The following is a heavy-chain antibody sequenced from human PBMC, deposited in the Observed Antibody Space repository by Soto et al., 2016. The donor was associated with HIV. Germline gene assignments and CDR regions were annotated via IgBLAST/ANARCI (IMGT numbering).Heavy chain of an antibody. Sequence: EVQLVESGGGLVQPEGSLRLSCAASGFTISSNYMSWVRQAPEKGLEWVSVIYSGGNTYYADSVKGRFTISRDNSKNTLYLQMDSLRAEDTAVYYCVRDENYYEAYGMDVWGQGTKVTVSS. V-gene: IGHV3-66*01. CDR3: VRDENYYEAYGMDV. J-gene: IGHJ6*02. CDR1: GFTISSNY. CDR2: IYSGGNT. D-gene: IGHD3-16*01.